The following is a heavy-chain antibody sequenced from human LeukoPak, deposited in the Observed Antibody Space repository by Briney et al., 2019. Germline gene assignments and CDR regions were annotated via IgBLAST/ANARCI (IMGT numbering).Heavy chain of an antibody. CDR3: ARLGSYHDF. CDR2: IYYSGST. J-gene: IGHJ4*02. CDR1: GGSISSSSYY. V-gene: IGHV4-39*07. D-gene: IGHD1-26*01. Sequence: SETLSLTCTVSGGSISSSSYYWGWIRQPPGKGLEWIGSIYYSGSTYYNPSLKSRVTISVDTSRNQFSLKLPSVTAADTAVYFCARLGSYHDFWGQGALVTVSS.